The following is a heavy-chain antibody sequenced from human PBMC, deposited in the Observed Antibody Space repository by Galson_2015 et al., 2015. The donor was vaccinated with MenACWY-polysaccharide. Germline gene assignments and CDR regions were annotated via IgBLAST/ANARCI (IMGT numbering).Heavy chain of an antibody. CDR3: TRGGWRTFDS. V-gene: IGHV3-49*03. CDR2: IRRKADGGTT. Sequence: SLRLSCAGSGFTFGDHPMSWFRQAPGKGLEWIGFIRRKADGGTTDYAASVKGRFTIFRDDSKGIAYLQMNSLKTDDTAVYYCTRGGWRTFDSWGQGTQVTVSS. CDR1: GFTFGDHP. J-gene: IGHJ4*02. D-gene: IGHD2-8*02.